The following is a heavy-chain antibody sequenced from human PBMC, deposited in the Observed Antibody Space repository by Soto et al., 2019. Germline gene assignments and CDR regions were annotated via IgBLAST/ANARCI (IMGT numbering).Heavy chain of an antibody. CDR2: ISNTGST. Sequence: VGSLRLSCVASGFTVSNNYMSWVRQAPGRGLEWVSAISNTGSTYYAGSVKGRSTISRDSSTDTLYLEVNSLRADDTAVYYCAKVNVVVVAATFEYEYYFDYWGQGTLVTVSS. V-gene: IGHV3-53*01. J-gene: IGHJ4*02. CDR1: GFTVSNNY. D-gene: IGHD2-15*01. CDR3: AKVNVVVVAATFEYEYYFDY.